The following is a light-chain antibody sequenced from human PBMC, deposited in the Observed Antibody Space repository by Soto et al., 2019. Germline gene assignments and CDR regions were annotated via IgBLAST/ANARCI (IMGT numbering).Light chain of an antibody. CDR2: GAS. J-gene: IGKJ5*01. CDR3: QQYNNWPLT. CDR1: QSVSNNY. Sequence: EIVLTQSPGTLSLSPGERATLSCRASQSVSNNYLAWYKQKPGQAPRLLIYGASSRATGIPDRFSGSGSGTEFTLTISSLKSEDFEVYYCQQYNNWPLTFGQGTRLEIK. V-gene: IGKV3-20*01.